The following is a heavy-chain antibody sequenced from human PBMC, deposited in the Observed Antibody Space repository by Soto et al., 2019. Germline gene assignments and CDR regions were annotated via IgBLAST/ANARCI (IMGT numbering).Heavy chain of an antibody. CDR3: ARRV. Sequence: EVQVSESGGGLVQPGGSLRLSCATSGFTFSNYPMNWVRQAPGKGLEWVSGISAGGDRTYYADSVKGRFTIFRDNSKNSVAPAINSLKVRGTAGYYCARRVWGQGTLVTVSS. CDR1: GFTFSNYP. J-gene: IGHJ4*02. V-gene: IGHV3-23*01. CDR2: ISAGGDRT.